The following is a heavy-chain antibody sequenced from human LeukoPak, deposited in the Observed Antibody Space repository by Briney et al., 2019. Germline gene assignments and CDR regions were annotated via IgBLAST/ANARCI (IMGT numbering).Heavy chain of an antibody. J-gene: IGHJ6*02. Sequence: SVKVSCKASGGTFSSYAISWVRQAPGQGLEWMGGIIPIFGTANYAQKFQGRVTITADESTSTAYMELSSLRSEDTAVYYCARRSVAAAGPLYYYYGMDVWGQGTTVTVSS. CDR1: GGTFSSYA. D-gene: IGHD6-13*01. V-gene: IGHV1-69*13. CDR3: ARRSVAAAGPLYYYYGMDV. CDR2: IIPIFGTA.